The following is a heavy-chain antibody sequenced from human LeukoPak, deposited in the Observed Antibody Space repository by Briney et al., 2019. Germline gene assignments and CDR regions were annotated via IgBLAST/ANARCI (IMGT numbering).Heavy chain of an antibody. V-gene: IGHV1-8*01. Sequence: ASVKVSCKASGYTFTSYDINWVRQATGQGLEWMGWMNPNSGNTGYAQKFQGRVTMTRNTSISTAYMELSSLRSEDTAVYYCARVPGYYGSGSYYNYYFDYWGQGTLVTVSS. J-gene: IGHJ4*02. CDR3: ARVPGYYGSGSYYNYYFDY. CDR2: MNPNSGNT. CDR1: GYTFTSYD. D-gene: IGHD3-10*01.